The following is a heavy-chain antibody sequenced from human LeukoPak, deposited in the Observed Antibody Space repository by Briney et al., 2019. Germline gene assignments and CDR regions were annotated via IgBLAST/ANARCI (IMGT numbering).Heavy chain of an antibody. V-gene: IGHV3-23*01. CDR1: GFTFSSYA. J-gene: IGHJ3*02. D-gene: IGHD3-10*01. CDR2: ISGSGGST. Sequence: GGSLRLSCAASGFTFSSYAMSWVRRAPGKGLEGVLGISGSGGSTYYADAVKGRCTISRDNSKNTLYLQMNSLKAEDTAVYYCAKDFYGAGVVGAFDIWGEGTMVTVSS. CDR3: AKDFYGAGVVGAFDI.